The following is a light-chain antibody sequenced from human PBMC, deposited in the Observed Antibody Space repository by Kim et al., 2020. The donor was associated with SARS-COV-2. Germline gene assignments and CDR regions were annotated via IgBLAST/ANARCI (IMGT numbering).Light chain of an antibody. J-gene: IGLJ3*02. V-gene: IGLV3-19*01. CDR1: SLRNYF. Sequence: SSELTQDPAVSVALGRTVTITCQGDSLRNYFASWYQQKPGQAPILVFYGKNNRHSGIPDRFSGSSSGNTASLTITGAQAEDEADYYCNSRDSSGNQWVFGGGTKLTVL. CDR3: NSRDSSGNQWV. CDR2: GKN.